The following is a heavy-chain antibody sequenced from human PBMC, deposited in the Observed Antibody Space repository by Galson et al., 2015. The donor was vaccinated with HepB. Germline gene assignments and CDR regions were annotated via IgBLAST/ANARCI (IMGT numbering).Heavy chain of an antibody. J-gene: IGHJ5*02. CDR1: GFTVSDSY. Sequence: SLRLSCAASGFTVSDSYMNWVRQAPGKGLEWVSGISGSGGSTFYADSVKGRFTISRDKSKSTLDLQMDSLRAEDTAVYYCAKGGRYTSQNCLDPWGQGTLVTVSS. V-gene: IGHV3-23*01. CDR3: AKGGRYTSQNCLDP. CDR2: ISGSGGST. D-gene: IGHD3-10*01.